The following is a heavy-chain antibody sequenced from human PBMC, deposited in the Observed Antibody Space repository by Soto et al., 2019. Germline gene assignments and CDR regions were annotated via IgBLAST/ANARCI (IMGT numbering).Heavy chain of an antibody. CDR2: ISSTTNYI. Sequence: RLSCAASGFNFNSYSMNWGRQAPVKVLDCVSSISSTTNYIYYGDSMKGRFTISRDNAKNSLYLEMNSLRAEDTAVYYCARESEDLTSNFAYWGQGTLVTVSS. J-gene: IGHJ4*02. CDR3: ARESEDLTSNFAY. V-gene: IGHV3-21*06. CDR1: GFNFNSYS.